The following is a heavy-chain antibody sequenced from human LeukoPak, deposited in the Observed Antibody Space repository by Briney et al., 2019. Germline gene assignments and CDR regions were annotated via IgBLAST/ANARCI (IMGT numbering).Heavy chain of an antibody. V-gene: IGHV1-69*13. D-gene: IGHD6-13*01. J-gene: IGHJ6*02. CDR2: IILIFGTA. Sequence: SVKVSCTASGGTFSSYAISWVRQAPGQGLEWMGGIILIFGTANYAQKFQGRVTITADESTSTAYMELSSLRSEDTAVYYCARAYSSSWSRMGYYYYGMDVWGQGTTVTVSS. CDR1: GGTFSSYA. CDR3: ARAYSSSWSRMGYYYYGMDV.